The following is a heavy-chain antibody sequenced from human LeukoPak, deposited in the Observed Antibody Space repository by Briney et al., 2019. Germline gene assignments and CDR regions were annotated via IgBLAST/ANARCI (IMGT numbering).Heavy chain of an antibody. V-gene: IGHV1-46*03. D-gene: IGHD3-10*01. CDR2: INPSGGST. Sequence: ASVKVSCKASGYTFTSCYMHWVRQAPGQGLEWMGIINPSGGSTSYAQKFQGRVTMTRDTSTSTVYMELSSLRSEDTAAYYCARAIPNYYGSGSYLDYWGQGTLVTVSS. CDR3: ARAIPNYYGSGSYLDY. CDR1: GYTFTSCY. J-gene: IGHJ4*02.